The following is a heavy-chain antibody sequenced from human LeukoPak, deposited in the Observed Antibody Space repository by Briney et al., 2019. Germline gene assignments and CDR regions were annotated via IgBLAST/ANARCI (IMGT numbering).Heavy chain of an antibody. CDR3: ARVVSGRAVDP. V-gene: IGHV4-30-4*01. D-gene: IGHD5-24*01. J-gene: IGHJ5*02. CDR1: GGSISSGDYY. CDR2: IYYSGST. Sequence: SQTLSRTCTVSGGSISSGDYYWSWIRQPPGKGLEWIGYIYYSGSTYYNPSLKSRVTISVDTSKNQFSLKLSSVTAADTAVYYCARVVSGRAVDPWGQGTLVTVSS.